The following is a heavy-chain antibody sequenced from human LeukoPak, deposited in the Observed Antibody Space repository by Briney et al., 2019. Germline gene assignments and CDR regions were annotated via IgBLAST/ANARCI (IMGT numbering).Heavy chain of an antibody. CDR2: IYYSGST. D-gene: IGHD4-11*01. CDR1: GGSISSYY. Sequence: SETLSLTCTVSGGSISSYYWSWTRQPPGKGLEWIGYIYYSGSTNYNPSLKSRVTISVDTSKNQFSLKLSSVTAADTAVYYCARQDSNYGGDYFDYWGQGTLVTVSS. V-gene: IGHV4-59*08. J-gene: IGHJ4*02. CDR3: ARQDSNYGGDYFDY.